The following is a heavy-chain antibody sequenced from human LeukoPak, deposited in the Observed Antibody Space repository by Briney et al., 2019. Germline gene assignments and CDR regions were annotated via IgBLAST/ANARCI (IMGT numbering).Heavy chain of an antibody. D-gene: IGHD6-13*01. CDR1: GGTFSSYA. Sequence: ASVKVSCKASGGTFSSYAISWVRQAPGQGLEWMGGIIPIFGTANYAQKFQGRVTITADESMSTAYMELSSLRSEDTAVYYCARNDPSYSSSWYGGYWGQGTLVTVSS. CDR3: ARNDPSYSSSWYGGY. V-gene: IGHV1-69*13. CDR2: IIPIFGTA. J-gene: IGHJ4*02.